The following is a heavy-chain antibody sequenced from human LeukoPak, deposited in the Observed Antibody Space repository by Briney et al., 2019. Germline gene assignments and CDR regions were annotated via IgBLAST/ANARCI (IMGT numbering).Heavy chain of an antibody. CDR1: GYRFTSYW. CDR2: IYPGDSDT. CDR3: ATLPDADDAFDI. V-gene: IGHV5-51*01. J-gene: IGHJ3*02. Sequence: GEFLKISCKGSGYRFTSYWISWGRQMPGKGLEGMGIIYPGDSDTRYSPSFQGQVTISADTSISTAYLQWSSLKASDTAMYYCATLPDADDAFDIWGQGTMVTVSS. D-gene: IGHD1-14*01.